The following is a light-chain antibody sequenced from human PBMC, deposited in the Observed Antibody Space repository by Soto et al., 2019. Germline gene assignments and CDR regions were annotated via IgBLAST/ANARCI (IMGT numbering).Light chain of an antibody. CDR1: QSVSSSY. J-gene: IGKJ1*01. CDR2: GAS. Sequence: EIVLTQSPGTLSLSPGERATLSCRASQSVSSSYLAWYQQKPGQAPRLLIYGASSRATGIPDRFSGSGSGTDFTLTISRLEPEDFAVYYGQPYGSTPAKFGQGTKVEIK. V-gene: IGKV3-20*01. CDR3: QPYGSTPAK.